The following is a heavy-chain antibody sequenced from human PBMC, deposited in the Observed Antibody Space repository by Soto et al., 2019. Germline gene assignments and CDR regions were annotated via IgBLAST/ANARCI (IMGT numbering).Heavy chain of an antibody. J-gene: IGHJ4*02. CDR3: ARAPGGPGIAEY. CDR2: INAGNGNT. V-gene: IGHV1-3*01. CDR1: GYTFTSYA. D-gene: IGHD6-13*01. Sequence: ASVKVSCKASGYTFTSYAMQWVRQAPGQRLEWMGWINAGNGNTKYSQKFQGRVNITRDTSASTAYMELSSLRSEDTAVYYCARAPGGPGIAEYWGQGTLVTVSS.